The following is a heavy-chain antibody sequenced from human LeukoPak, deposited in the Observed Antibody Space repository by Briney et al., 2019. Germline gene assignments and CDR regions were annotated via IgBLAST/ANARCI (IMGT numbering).Heavy chain of an antibody. V-gene: IGHV3-21*01. CDR3: ACRGYSYGYAVDY. D-gene: IGHD5-18*01. J-gene: IGHJ4*02. Sequence: GGSLRLSCAASGFIFSSYSMNWVRQAPGKGLEWVSSISSSSSYIYYADSVKGRFTISRDNAKNSLYLQMNSLRAEDTAVYYCACRGYSYGYAVDYWGQGTLVTVSS. CDR2: ISSSSSYI. CDR1: GFIFSSYS.